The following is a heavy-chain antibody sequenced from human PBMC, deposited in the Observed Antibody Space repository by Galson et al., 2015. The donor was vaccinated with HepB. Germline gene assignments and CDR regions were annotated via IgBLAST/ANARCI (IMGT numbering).Heavy chain of an antibody. CDR3: ARHHTPRGYQTGTTVGYYYMDV. J-gene: IGHJ6*03. CDR2: IDPSDSYT. CDR1: GYSFTSYW. D-gene: IGHD1-1*01. Sequence: QSGAEVKKPGESLRISCKGSGYSFTSYWISWVRQMPGKGLEWMGRIDPSDSYTNYSPSFQGHVTISADKSISTAYLQWSSLKASDTAMYYCARHHTPRGYQTGTTVGYYYMDVWGKGTTVTVSS. V-gene: IGHV5-10-1*01.